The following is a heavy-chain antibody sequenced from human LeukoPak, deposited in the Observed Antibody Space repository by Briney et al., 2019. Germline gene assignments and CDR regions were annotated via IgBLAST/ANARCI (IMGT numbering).Heavy chain of an antibody. CDR3: ARNPGSSTS. CDR1: GFTFSSYS. V-gene: IGHV3-48*01. J-gene: IGHJ4*02. D-gene: IGHD2-2*01. Sequence: GGSLRLSCAASGFTFSSYSMNWVRQAPGKGLEWVSYISSSSSSIYYADSVKGRFTISRDNARNSLYLQMNSLRADDTAVYYCARNPGSSTSWGQGTRVTVSS. CDR2: ISSSSSSI.